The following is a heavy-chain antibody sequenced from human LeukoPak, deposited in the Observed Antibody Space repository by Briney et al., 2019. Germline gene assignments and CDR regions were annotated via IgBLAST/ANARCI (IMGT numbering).Heavy chain of an antibody. CDR2: IWFDGSNE. V-gene: IGHV3-33*01. J-gene: IGHJ3*02. CDR1: GFTFSTYG. Sequence: GGSLRLSCAAAGFTFSTYGMHWVRQAPGKGLEWMAVIWFDGSNEYYEDSVKGRFTISRDNSKNTVYLQMGSLRAEDMAVYYCARVQRPYCSGGSCHGTFDIWGQGTTVTVSS. CDR3: ARVQRPYCSGGSCHGTFDI. D-gene: IGHD2-15*01.